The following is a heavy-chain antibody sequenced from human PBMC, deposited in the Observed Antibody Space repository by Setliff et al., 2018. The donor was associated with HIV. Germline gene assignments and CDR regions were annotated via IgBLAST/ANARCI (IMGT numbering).Heavy chain of an antibody. D-gene: IGHD2-15*01. CDR2: IVPILNTG. CDR1: GGTFRSHE. CDR3: ASPNVGCSGGTCYSGSACDY. Sequence: SVKVSCKASGGTFRSHEISWVRQAPGQGLEWMGGIVPILNTGNYAPKFQGRVTITADESTTTAYMELSSLRSEDTAIYYCASPNVGCSGGTCYSGSACDYWGQGSPVTVS. J-gene: IGHJ4*02. V-gene: IGHV1-69*13.